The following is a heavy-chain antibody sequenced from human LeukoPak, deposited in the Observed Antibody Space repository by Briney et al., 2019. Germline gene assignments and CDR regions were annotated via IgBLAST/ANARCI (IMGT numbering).Heavy chain of an antibody. D-gene: IGHD1-1*01. CDR1: GFTFSSYG. CDR3: ARPLSRGNWNVYYFDY. J-gene: IGHJ4*02. V-gene: IGHV3-30*03. Sequence: GGSLRLSCAASGFTFSSYGMHWVRQAPGKGLEWVAVISYDGSNKYYADSVKGRFTISRDNSKNTLYLQMNSLRAEDTAVYYCARPLSRGNWNVYYFDYWGQGTLVTVSS. CDR2: ISYDGSNK.